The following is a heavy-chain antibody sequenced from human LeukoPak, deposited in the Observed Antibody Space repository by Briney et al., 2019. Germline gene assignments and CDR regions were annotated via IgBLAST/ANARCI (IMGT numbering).Heavy chain of an antibody. CDR1: GGTFSSYA. V-gene: IGHV1-69*13. CDR2: IIPIFGTA. D-gene: IGHD3-10*01. CDR3: ARGVAYGSGSYYKYYFDY. J-gene: IGHJ4*02. Sequence: SVKVSCKASGGTFSSYAISWVRQAPGQGLEWMGGIIPIFGTANYAQKFQGRATITADESTSTAYMELSSLRSEDTAVYYCARGVAYGSGSYYKYYFDYWGQGTLVTVSS.